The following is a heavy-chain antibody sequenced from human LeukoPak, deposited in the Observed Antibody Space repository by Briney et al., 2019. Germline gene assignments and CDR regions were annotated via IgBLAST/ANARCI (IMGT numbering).Heavy chain of an antibody. D-gene: IGHD4/OR15-4a*01. J-gene: IGHJ4*02. CDR1: GFTFSSYA. Sequence: GESLRLSYAATGFTFSSYAMNWVRQAPWKGLEWVSAITSSGGSIGSTTYYADSVKGRFTISRDNAKNTLYLQMNSLRAEDTAVYYCVRDTLGEGDDANYAVYYFDYWGQGTLVTVSS. CDR2: ITSSGGSIGSTT. CDR3: VRDTLGEGDDANYAVYYFDY. V-gene: IGHV3-23*01.